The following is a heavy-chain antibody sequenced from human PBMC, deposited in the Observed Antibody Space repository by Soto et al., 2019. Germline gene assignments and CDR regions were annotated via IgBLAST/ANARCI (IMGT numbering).Heavy chain of an antibody. CDR3: ATQSYYGDY. CDR1: GFTFSSYG. Sequence: QVQLVESGGGVVQPGRSLRLSCAASGFTFSSYGVHWVRQAPGKGLEWVAVISYDGSNKYYADSVKGRFTISRDNSKNTLYLQMNSLRAEDTAVYYCATQSYYGDYWGQGTLVTVSS. CDR2: ISYDGSNK. D-gene: IGHD3-10*01. J-gene: IGHJ4*02. V-gene: IGHV3-30*03.